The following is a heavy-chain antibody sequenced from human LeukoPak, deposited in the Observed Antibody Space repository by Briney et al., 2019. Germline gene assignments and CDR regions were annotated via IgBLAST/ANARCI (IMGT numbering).Heavy chain of an antibody. Sequence: SETLSLTCTVSGGSISSYYWSWIRQPAGKGLEWIGRIYTSGSTNYNPSLKSRVTISVDKSKNQFSLKLSSVTAADTAVYYCAGDSDSGSYSGANLDYYYYMDVWGKGTTVTVSS. V-gene: IGHV4-4*07. CDR1: GGSISSYY. CDR2: IYTSGST. J-gene: IGHJ6*03. D-gene: IGHD1-26*01. CDR3: AGDSDSGSYSGANLDYYYYMDV.